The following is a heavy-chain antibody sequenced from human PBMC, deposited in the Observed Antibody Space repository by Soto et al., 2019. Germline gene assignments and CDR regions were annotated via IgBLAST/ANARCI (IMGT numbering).Heavy chain of an antibody. D-gene: IGHD4-17*01. CDR3: ARNRGYGGNRGCSDY. J-gene: IGHJ4*02. CDR1: GGSISSYY. V-gene: IGHV4-59*01. CDR2: IYYSGST. Sequence: PSETLSLTCTVSGGSISSYYWSWIRQPPGKGLEWIGYIYYSGSTNYNPSLKSRVTISVDTSKNQFSLKLSSVTAADTAVYYCARNRGYGGNRGCSDYWGQGILVTVSS.